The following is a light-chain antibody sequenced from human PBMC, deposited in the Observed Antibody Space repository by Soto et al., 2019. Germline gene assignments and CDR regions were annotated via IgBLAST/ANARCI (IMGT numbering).Light chain of an antibody. CDR2: QAS. CDR3: QQYNSYSVT. J-gene: IGKJ4*01. CDR1: QSISSW. Sequence: DIQMTQSPSTLSASVGDRVTTTCRASQSISSWLAWYQQKPGKAPKLLIYQASSLESGVPSRFSGSGSGTEFTLTITSLQPDDFATYYCQQYNSYSVTFGGGTRVEIK. V-gene: IGKV1-5*03.